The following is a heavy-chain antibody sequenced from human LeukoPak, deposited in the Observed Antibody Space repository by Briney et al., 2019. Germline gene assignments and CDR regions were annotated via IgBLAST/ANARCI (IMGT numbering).Heavy chain of an antibody. J-gene: IGHJ4*02. V-gene: IGHV1-69*04. Sequence: SVKVSCKASGGAFSSYAISWVRQAPGQGLEWMGRIIPILGIANYAQKFQGRVTITADKSTSTAYMELSSLRSEDTAVYYCAIAAGYFDYWGQGTLVTVSS. CDR2: IIPILGIA. CDR3: AIAAGYFDY. D-gene: IGHD1-14*01. CDR1: GGAFSSYA.